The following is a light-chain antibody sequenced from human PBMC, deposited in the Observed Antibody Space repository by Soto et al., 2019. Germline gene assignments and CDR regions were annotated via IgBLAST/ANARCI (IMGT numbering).Light chain of an antibody. CDR1: QSISSY. CDR2: AAS. J-gene: IGKJ4*01. V-gene: IGKV1-39*01. Sequence: DIQMTQSPSTLSASVGDRVTITCRASQSISSYLNWYQQKPGKAPKLLIYAASSLQSGVPSRFSGSGSGTDFTLTISSLQPADIATYYCQQYDNLPLTFGGGTKVDIK. CDR3: QQYDNLPLT.